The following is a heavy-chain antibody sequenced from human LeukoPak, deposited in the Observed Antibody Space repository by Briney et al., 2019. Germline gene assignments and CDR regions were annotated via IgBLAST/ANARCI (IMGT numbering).Heavy chain of an antibody. V-gene: IGHV3-23*01. Sequence: GGSLRLSCAASGFTFNDFAMGWVRQAPGKGPEWVSRISGDGDATKYAASVKGRFTISRGNSRNTLSLQMNSLRAEDTAVYYCAKGIQDIVVVPAIDYWGQGTLVTVSS. CDR1: GFTFNDFA. CDR3: AKGIQDIVVVPAIDY. J-gene: IGHJ4*02. CDR2: ISGDGDAT. D-gene: IGHD2-2*01.